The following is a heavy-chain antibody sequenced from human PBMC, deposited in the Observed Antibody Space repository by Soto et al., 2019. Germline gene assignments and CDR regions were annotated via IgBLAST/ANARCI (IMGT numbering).Heavy chain of an antibody. D-gene: IGHD2-2*01. CDR2: IDPSDSYT. J-gene: IGHJ6*02. CDR1: GYSFTSYW. Sequence: GESLKISCKGSGYSFTSYWISWVRQMPGKGLEWMGRIDPSDSYTNYSPSFQGHVTISADKSISTAYLQWSSLKASDTAMYYCARPLTYCSSTSCYSSGNYYYYYGMDVWGQGTTVTVSS. V-gene: IGHV5-10-1*01. CDR3: ARPLTYCSSTSCYSSGNYYYYYGMDV.